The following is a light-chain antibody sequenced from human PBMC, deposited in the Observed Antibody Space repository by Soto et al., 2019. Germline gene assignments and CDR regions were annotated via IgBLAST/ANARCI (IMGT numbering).Light chain of an antibody. CDR3: QQANSFTLT. J-gene: IGKJ4*01. CDR2: AAS. V-gene: IGKV1-12*01. Sequence: DIQSTQSNSSVSASAGHRVTLTCMASQGISSWLAWYQQKTGKAPKLLIYAASSLQSGVPSRFSGSGYGTDFTLNISSLKPEECATDDGQQANSFTLTGGGGTKLEIK. CDR1: QGISSW.